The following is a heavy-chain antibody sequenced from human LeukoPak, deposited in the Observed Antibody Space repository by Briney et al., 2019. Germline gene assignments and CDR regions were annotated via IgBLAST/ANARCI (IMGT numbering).Heavy chain of an antibody. J-gene: IGHJ5*02. CDR3: ARGLKFDP. CDR1: GGSFSGYY. Sequence: SETLSLTCAVYGGSFSGYYWSWIRQPPRKGLEWIGEINHSGSTNYNLSLKSRVTISVDTSKNQFSLKLSSVTAADTAVYYCARGLKFDPWGQGTLVTVSS. CDR2: INHSGST. V-gene: IGHV4-34*01.